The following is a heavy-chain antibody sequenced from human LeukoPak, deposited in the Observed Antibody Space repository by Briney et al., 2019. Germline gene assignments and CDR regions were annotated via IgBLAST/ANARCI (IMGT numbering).Heavy chain of an antibody. D-gene: IGHD1-26*01. Sequence: SETLSLTCTVSGDPISSYYWSWIRQPAGKGLEWIGRIYTSGSTNHNPSLNSRATMSVDTSKNQFSLKLSSVTAADTAVYYCAREAVSGSYTWFDPWGQGSLVTVSS. CDR1: GDPISSYY. J-gene: IGHJ5*02. CDR2: IYTSGST. V-gene: IGHV4-4*07. CDR3: AREAVSGSYTWFDP.